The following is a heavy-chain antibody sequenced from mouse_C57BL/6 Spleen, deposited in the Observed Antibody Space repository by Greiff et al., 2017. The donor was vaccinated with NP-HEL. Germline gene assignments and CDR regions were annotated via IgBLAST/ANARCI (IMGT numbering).Heavy chain of an antibody. J-gene: IGHJ2*01. CDR3: ARKAYYYGSSSYYFDY. V-gene: IGHV1-55*01. Sequence: QVQLQQPGAELVKPGASVKMSCKASGYTFTSYWITWVKQRPGQGLEWIGDIYPGSGSTNYNEKFKSKATLTVDTSSSTAYMQLSSLTSEDSAVYYCARKAYYYGSSSYYFDYWGQGTTLTVSS. CDR1: GYTFTSYW. CDR2: IYPGSGST. D-gene: IGHD1-1*01.